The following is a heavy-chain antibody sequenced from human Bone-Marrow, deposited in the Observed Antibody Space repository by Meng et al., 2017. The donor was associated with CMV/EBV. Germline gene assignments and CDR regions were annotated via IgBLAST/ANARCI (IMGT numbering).Heavy chain of an antibody. V-gene: IGHV3-21*01. Sequence: GGSLRLSCAASGFTFSSYSMNWVRQAPGKGLEWVSSISSSSSYIYYADSVKGRFTISRDNAKNSLYLQMNSLRAEDTAVYYCARSRQQQPPNWFDPWGQGTLVTVSS. CDR3: ARSRQQQPPNWFDP. J-gene: IGHJ5*02. CDR2: ISSSSSYI. D-gene: IGHD6-13*01. CDR1: GFTFSSYS.